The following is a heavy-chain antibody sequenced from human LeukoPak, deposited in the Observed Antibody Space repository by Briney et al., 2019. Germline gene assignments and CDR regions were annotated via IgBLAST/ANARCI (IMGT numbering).Heavy chain of an antibody. D-gene: IGHD6-13*01. CDR3: ARAQQLTYFDY. J-gene: IGHJ4*02. V-gene: IGHV4-61*02. CDR2: IYTSGST. CDR1: GGSISSGSYY. Sequence: PSETLSLTCTVSGGSISSGSYYWSWIWQPAGKGLEWIGRIYTSGSTNYNPSLKSRVTISVDTSKNQFSLKLSSVTAADTAVYYCARAQQLTYFDYWGQGTLVTVPS.